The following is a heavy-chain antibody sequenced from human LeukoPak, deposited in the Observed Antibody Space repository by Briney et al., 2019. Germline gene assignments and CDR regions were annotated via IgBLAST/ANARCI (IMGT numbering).Heavy chain of an antibody. CDR2: IWYDGSSK. Sequence: GGSLRLSCAASGFTFSSYSMSWVRQAPGKGLEWVAFIWYDGSSKYYADSVKGRFAISRDNSENTLYLQMSSLRAEDTALYYLVIESDYGNYTFPTADYWGQGILVTVSS. J-gene: IGHJ4*02. D-gene: IGHD2-2*02. V-gene: IGHV3-33*03. CDR3: VIESDYGNYTFPTADY. CDR1: GFTFSSYS.